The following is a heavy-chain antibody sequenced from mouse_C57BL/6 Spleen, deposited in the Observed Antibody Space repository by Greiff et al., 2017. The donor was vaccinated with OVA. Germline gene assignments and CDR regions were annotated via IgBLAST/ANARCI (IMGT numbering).Heavy chain of an antibody. CDR3: ATGSSGFAY. V-gene: IGHV1-61*01. CDR1: GYTFTSYW. CDR2: IYPSDSET. J-gene: IGHJ3*01. D-gene: IGHD3-2*02. Sequence: QVQLQQPGAELVKPGASVKLSCKASGYTFTSYWMDWVKQRPGQGLEWIGNIYPSDSETHYNQKFKDKATLTVDKSSSTAYMQLSSLTSEDSAVYYCATGSSGFAYWGQGTLVTVSA.